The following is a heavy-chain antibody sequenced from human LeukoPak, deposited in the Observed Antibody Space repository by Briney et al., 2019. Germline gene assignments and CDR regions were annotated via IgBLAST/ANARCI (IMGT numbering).Heavy chain of an antibody. Sequence: SETLSLTCAVYGGSFSGCYWSWIRQPPGKGLEWIVEINHSGSTNYNPSLKSRVTISVDTSKNQFSLKLSSVTAADTAVYYCARGYCTSTSCPKGGMDVWGQGTTVTVSS. D-gene: IGHD2-2*01. J-gene: IGHJ6*02. CDR1: GGSFSGCY. V-gene: IGHV4-34*01. CDR3: ARGYCTSTSCPKGGMDV. CDR2: INHSGST.